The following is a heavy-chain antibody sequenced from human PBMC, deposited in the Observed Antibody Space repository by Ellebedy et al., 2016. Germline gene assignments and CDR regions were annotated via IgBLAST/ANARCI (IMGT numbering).Heavy chain of an antibody. CDR1: GFTFSSYA. Sequence: GGSLRLXCAASGFTFSSYAMSWVRQAPGKGLEWVSAISGSGDSTYYADSVKGRFTISRDNSRNTLYVQMNSVRVEDTAVYYCAKAQKAAASSNRFDPWGQGTLVTVSS. CDR3: AKAQKAAASSNRFDP. V-gene: IGHV3-23*01. J-gene: IGHJ5*02. CDR2: ISGSGDST. D-gene: IGHD6-13*01.